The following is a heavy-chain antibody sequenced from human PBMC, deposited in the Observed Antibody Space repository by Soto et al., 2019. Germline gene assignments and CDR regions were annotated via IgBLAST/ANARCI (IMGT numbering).Heavy chain of an antibody. CDR1: GGTYRHYA. V-gene: IGHV1-69*01. CDR2: IIPISGTT. J-gene: IGHJ4*02. CDR3: ARDEGEDRSVYYDVNY. D-gene: IGHD3-22*01. Sequence: QVHLVQSGAEVKKPGSSVRVSCNASGGTYRHYAVNWVRQAPGQGLEWMGGIIPISGTTNYAQKFQGRVTMTADESTSTAYMELRRLRSEDTAVYFCARDEGEDRSVYYDVNYWGQGTLVTVSS.